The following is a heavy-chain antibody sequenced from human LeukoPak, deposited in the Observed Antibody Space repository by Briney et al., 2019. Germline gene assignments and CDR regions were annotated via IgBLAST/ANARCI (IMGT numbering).Heavy chain of an antibody. J-gene: IGHJ6*03. CDR3: ARTTEGYAGGPGYSYYYYMDV. CDR2: IYYSGST. Sequence: PSETLSLTCTVSGGSISSYYWSWIRQPPGKGLEWIGYIYYSGSTHYNPSLKSRVTISVDTSKNQVSPKLRSVTAADTAVYYCARTTEGYAGGPGYSYYYYMDVWGKGTTVTISS. CDR1: GGSISSYY. D-gene: IGHD5-12*01. V-gene: IGHV4-59*01.